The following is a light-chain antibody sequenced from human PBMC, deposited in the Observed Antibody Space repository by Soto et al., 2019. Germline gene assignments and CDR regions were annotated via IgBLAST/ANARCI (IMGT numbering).Light chain of an antibody. CDR2: EGS. J-gene: IGLJ2*01. CDR3: CSYTGFSTVI. Sequence: QSALTQPASVSGSPGQSITISCTGTSSDVGSYNLVSWYQQHPGKAPKLIIYEGSKRPSGVSNRFSGSKSGNTASLTISGLQAEDEADYYCCSYTGFSTVIFGGGTKLTVL. V-gene: IGLV2-14*02. CDR1: SSDVGSYNL.